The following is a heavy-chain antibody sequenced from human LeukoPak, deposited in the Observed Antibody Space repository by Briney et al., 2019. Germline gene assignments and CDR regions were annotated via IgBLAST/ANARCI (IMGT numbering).Heavy chain of an antibody. CDR3: ARGFSFYSSWFDP. J-gene: IGHJ5*02. D-gene: IGHD4-11*01. Sequence: SETLSLTCTVSGGSISSGGYYWSWIRQHPGTGLEWIGYIYYSGSTYYNPSLKSRVTISVDTSKNQFSLKLSSVTAADTAVYYCARGFSFYSSWFDPWGQGTLVTVSS. CDR2: IYYSGST. V-gene: IGHV4-31*03. CDR1: GGSISSGGYY.